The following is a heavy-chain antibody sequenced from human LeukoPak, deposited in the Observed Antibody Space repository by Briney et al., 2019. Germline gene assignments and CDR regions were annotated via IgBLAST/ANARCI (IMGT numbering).Heavy chain of an antibody. V-gene: IGHV3-66*01. Sequence: GGSLRLSCAVSGFTVSNYYMHWVRQAPGKGLEWVSVIYRGGSKYYADSVKGRFIISRGHSNNMLDPQLNSLRAEDTAVYYCAREPPMVGDYYYGMDVWGQGTTVTVSS. J-gene: IGHJ6*02. CDR2: IYRGGSK. CDR1: GFTVSNYY. D-gene: IGHD3-10*02. CDR3: AREPPMVGDYYYGMDV.